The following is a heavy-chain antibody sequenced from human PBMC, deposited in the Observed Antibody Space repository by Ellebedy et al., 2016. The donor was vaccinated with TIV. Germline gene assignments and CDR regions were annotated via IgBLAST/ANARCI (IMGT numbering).Heavy chain of an antibody. Sequence: GESLKISCAASGFSISSHSMNWVRQAPGKGLEWVSSITTSSSYIYYADSVKGRFTISRDNAKNSLYLQMNSLKAEDTAVYYCASSSGWFEGAFDIWGQGTMVTVSS. D-gene: IGHD6-19*01. CDR3: ASSSGWFEGAFDI. V-gene: IGHV3-21*04. CDR2: ITTSSSYI. J-gene: IGHJ3*02. CDR1: GFSISSHS.